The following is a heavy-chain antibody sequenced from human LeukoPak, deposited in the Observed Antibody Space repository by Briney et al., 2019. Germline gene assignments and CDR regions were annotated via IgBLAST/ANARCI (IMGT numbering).Heavy chain of an antibody. Sequence: PGRSLRLSCTASGFNFGDYAISWVRQAPGKGLEWVSFIRSKAYGGTTDYAASVKGRFTISRDDSKSLAYLQMNSLKTEDTAVYYCTRDSAAMILHGTDVWGQGTTVTVSS. CDR1: GFNFGDYA. CDR2: IRSKAYGGTT. CDR3: TRDSAAMILHGTDV. V-gene: IGHV3-49*04. J-gene: IGHJ6*02. D-gene: IGHD3-16*01.